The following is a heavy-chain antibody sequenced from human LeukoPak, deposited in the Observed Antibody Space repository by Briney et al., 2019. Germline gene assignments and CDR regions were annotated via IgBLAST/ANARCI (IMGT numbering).Heavy chain of an antibody. D-gene: IGHD3-22*01. J-gene: IGHJ4*02. CDR1: GVSFRRYW. V-gene: IGHV3-7*03. CDR2: IKQDGNEK. Sequence: GGSLRLSCAASGVSFRRYWMSWVRQAPGKGLEWVANIKQDGNEKYYVDSVKGRFTISRDNAKNSLYLQMNSLRAEDTALYYCARATHYYESSGYDYWGQGTLVTVSS. CDR3: ARATHYYESSGYDY.